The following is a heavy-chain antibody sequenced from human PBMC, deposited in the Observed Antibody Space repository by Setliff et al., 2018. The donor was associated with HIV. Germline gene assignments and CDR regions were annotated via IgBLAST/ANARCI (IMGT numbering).Heavy chain of an antibody. Sequence: SQTLSLTCTVSGGSISGSNYYWGWIRQPPGKGLEWVGSIYYSGSTYYSPSLKSRVSISVDTSKNQFSLRLASVTAADTAVYYCTRQAWDSKSSGYFSDYWGQGTLVTVSS. CDR1: GGSISGSNYY. J-gene: IGHJ4*02. CDR2: IYYSGST. D-gene: IGHD3-22*01. CDR3: TRQAWDSKSSGYFSDY. V-gene: IGHV4-39*01.